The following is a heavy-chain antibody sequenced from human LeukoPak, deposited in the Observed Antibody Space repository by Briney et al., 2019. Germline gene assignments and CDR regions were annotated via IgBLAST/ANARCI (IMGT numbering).Heavy chain of an antibody. V-gene: IGHV1-46*02. CDR3: AREEARDGSTGYDFDY. J-gene: IGHJ4*02. CDR2: INPRYGST. CDR1: VYTFHNYH. Sequence: ASVKVSCKPSVYTFHNYHIHWVRQAPGPGIEWMGIINPRYGSTSYAQNFQGRVTMTRDMSTSTVYMELSSLRSEDTAVYYWAREEARDGSTGYDFDYWGQGTLLTVSS. D-gene: IGHD5-24*01.